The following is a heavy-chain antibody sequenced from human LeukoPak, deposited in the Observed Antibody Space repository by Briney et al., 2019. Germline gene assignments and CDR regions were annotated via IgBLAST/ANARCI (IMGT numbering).Heavy chain of an antibody. CDR3: TRLSGVATIVGAPYNWFDP. V-gene: IGHV3-73*01. Sequence: GGSLRLSCAASGFTFSGTAMHWVRQASGKGLEWVGRIRTKVNSYATSYAASVKGRFTISRDDSKNTAYLQMNSLKTEDTAVYYCTRLSGVATIVGAPYNWFDPWGQGTLVTVSS. CDR1: GFTFSGTA. D-gene: IGHD5-12*01. J-gene: IGHJ5*02. CDR2: IRTKVNSYAT.